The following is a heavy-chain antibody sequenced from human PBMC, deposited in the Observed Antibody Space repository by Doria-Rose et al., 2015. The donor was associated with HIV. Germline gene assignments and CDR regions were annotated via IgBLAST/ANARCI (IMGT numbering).Heavy chain of an antibody. V-gene: IGHV2-26*01. Sequence: ESGPVLVKPTETLTLTCTVSGVSLSSPGMGVSWIRQPPGKALEWTAHIFSDDERSYKTSLKSRLTISRGTSKSQVVLTMTDMDPVDTATYYCARIKSSRWYHKYYFDFWGQGTLVIVSA. J-gene: IGHJ4*02. D-gene: IGHD6-13*01. CDR1: GVSLSSPGMG. CDR3: ARIKSSRWYHKYYFDF. CDR2: IFSDDER.